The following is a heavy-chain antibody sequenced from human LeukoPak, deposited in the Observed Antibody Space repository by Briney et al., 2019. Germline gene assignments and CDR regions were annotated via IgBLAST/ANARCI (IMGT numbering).Heavy chain of an antibody. Sequence: GGSLRLSCAASGFTFSSYWMSWVRQAPGEGLGWVANIEQDGSEKYYVDSVKGRFTISRDNAKNSLYLQMNSLRAEDTAVYYCARVEGHYYYYYGMDVWGKGTTVTVSS. J-gene: IGHJ6*04. CDR2: IEQDGSEK. V-gene: IGHV3-7*03. CDR1: GFTFSSYW. CDR3: ARVEGHYYYYYGMDV.